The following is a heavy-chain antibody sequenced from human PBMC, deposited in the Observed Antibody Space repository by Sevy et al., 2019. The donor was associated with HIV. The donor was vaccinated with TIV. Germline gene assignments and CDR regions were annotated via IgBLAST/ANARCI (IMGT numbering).Heavy chain of an antibody. Sequence: GGSLRLSCAASGFTFSSYAMHWVRQAPGKGLEWAAVISYDGSNKYYADSVKGRFTISRDNSKNTLYLQMNSLRAEDTAVYYCARPAMSFLVRDYYFDYWGQGTLVTVSS. J-gene: IGHJ4*02. CDR1: GFTFSSYA. D-gene: IGHD6-6*01. CDR2: ISYDGSNK. V-gene: IGHV3-30-3*01. CDR3: ARPAMSFLVRDYYFDY.